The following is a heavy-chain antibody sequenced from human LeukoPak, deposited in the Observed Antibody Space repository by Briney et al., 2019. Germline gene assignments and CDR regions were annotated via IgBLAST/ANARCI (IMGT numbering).Heavy chain of an antibody. CDR3: ARSEDTAMVIVN. Sequence: SVKVSCKASGYTFTGYYMHWVRQAPGQGLEWMGWINPNSGGTNYVQKFQGRVTMTRDTSISTAYMELSRLRSDDTAVYYCARSEDTAMVIVNWGQGTLVTVSS. CDR1: GYTFTGYY. D-gene: IGHD5-18*01. CDR2: INPNSGGT. V-gene: IGHV1-2*02. J-gene: IGHJ4*02.